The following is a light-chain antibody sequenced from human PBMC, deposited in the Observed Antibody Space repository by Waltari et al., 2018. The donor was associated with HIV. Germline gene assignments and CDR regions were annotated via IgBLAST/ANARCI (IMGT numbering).Light chain of an antibody. CDR1: SSNIGRDF. Sequence: QSVLTQPPSASGTPGQRVTIPCSGSSSNIGRDFVYWYQQLPGTAPKLLIYSNDQRPSGVPDRFSGSKSGTSASLAISGLRSEDEADYYCTTWDSSVTAWVFGGGTKLTVL. CDR2: SND. CDR3: TTWDSSVTAWV. V-gene: IGLV1-47*02. J-gene: IGLJ3*02.